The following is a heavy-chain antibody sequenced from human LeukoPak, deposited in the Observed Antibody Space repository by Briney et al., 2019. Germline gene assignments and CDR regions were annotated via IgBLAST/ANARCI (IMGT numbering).Heavy chain of an antibody. J-gene: IGHJ6*03. CDR1: GFTFSSYS. Sequence: GGSLRLSCAASGFTFSSYSMNWVRQAPGKGLEWVSAISGSGGSTYYADSVKGRFTISRDNSKNTLYLQMNSLRAEDTAVYYCAKVFSAYGGNSGYYYYMDVWGKGTTVTVSS. CDR2: ISGSGGST. D-gene: IGHD4-23*01. V-gene: IGHV3-23*01. CDR3: AKVFSAYGGNSGYYYYMDV.